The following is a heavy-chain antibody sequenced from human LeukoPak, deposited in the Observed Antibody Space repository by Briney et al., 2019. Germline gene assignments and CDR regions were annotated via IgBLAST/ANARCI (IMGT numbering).Heavy chain of an antibody. CDR1: GYTFTGYY. Sequence: GASVKVTCKASGYTFTGYYMHWVRQAPGQGLEWMGWINPNSGGTNYAQKFQGRVTMTRDTSISTAYMELSRLRSDDTAVYYRARQIFGVVIVFDYWGQGTLVTVSS. J-gene: IGHJ4*02. V-gene: IGHV1-2*02. D-gene: IGHD3-3*01. CDR2: INPNSGGT. CDR3: ARQIFGVVIVFDY.